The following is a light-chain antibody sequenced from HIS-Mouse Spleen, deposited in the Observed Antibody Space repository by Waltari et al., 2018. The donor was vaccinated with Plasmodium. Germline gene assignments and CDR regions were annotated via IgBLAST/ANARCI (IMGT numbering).Light chain of an antibody. V-gene: IGLV4-69*01. CDR1: SGHSRYA. CDR3: QTWGTGMGV. Sequence: QLVLTQSPSASPPLAASVKPTGPLSSGHSRYALAWHQQQPEKGPRYLMKLNSDGSHSKGDGLPDRFSGSSSGAERYLTISSLQSEDEADYYCQTWGTGMGVFGGGTKLTVL. CDR2: LNSDGSH. J-gene: IGLJ2*01.